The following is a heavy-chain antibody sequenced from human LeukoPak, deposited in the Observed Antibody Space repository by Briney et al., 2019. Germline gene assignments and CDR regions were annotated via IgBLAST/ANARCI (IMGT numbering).Heavy chain of an antibody. J-gene: IGHJ5*02. D-gene: IGHD1-14*01. CDR1: GGTFSSYA. V-gene: IGHV1-69*13. CDR3: ARVSDLGIQSYNWFDP. CDR2: IVPIFGTA. Sequence: ASGTVSCKASGGTFSSYAISWVRQAPGQGLEWMGGIVPIFGTANYAQTFQGRVTITADESTSTAYTELSSLRSEDTAVYYCARVSDLGIQSYNWFDPWGQGTLVTVSS.